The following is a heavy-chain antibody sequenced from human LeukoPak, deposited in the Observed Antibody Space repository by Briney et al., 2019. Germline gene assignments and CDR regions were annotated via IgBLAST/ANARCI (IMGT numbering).Heavy chain of an antibody. CDR2: IYSGGST. V-gene: IGHV3-53*01. J-gene: IGHJ4*02. CDR3: ARAIGYYYDSSGYFLDY. Sequence: GGSLRLSCAASGFTVSSNHMSWVRQAPGKGLEWVSVIYSGGSTYYADSVKGRFTISRDNSKNTLYLQMNNLRAEDTAVYYCARAIGYYYDSSGYFLDYWGQGTLVTVSS. D-gene: IGHD3-22*01. CDR1: GFTVSSNH.